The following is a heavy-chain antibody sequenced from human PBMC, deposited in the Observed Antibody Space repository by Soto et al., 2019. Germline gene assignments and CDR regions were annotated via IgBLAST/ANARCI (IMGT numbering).Heavy chain of an antibody. J-gene: IGHJ4*02. CDR2: IIPFLGTT. V-gene: IGHV1-69*10. CDR3: AREGYTSSSIHSFLDS. Sequence: GASVKVSCKASGGTFSSYGISWVRQAPGQGLEWMGRIIPFLGTTNYAQNFQDRLTVTADTSTNTAFMELSSLRSDDTAVYYCAREGYTSSSIHSFLDSWSQGTLVTVSS. D-gene: IGHD6-6*01. CDR1: GGTFSSYG.